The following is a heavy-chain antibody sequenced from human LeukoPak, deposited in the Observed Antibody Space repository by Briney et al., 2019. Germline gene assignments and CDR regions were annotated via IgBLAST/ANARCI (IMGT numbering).Heavy chain of an antibody. CDR1: GFTFSSYW. CDR2: INQDGSQK. D-gene: IGHD4-17*01. Sequence: GGSLRLSCAVSGFTFSSYWMSWFRQAPGRGLEWVANINQDGSQKFSVDSVKGRFTISRDNAKNSLSLQMNSLRVEDTAVYYCARDWFDGDYDRFDYWGQGTLVTVSS. CDR3: ARDWFDGDYDRFDY. V-gene: IGHV3-7*03. J-gene: IGHJ4*02.